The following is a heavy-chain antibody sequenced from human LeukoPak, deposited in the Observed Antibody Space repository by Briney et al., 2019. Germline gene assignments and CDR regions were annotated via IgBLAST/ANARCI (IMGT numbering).Heavy chain of an antibody. CDR1: GSSFTNYW. J-gene: IGHJ4*02. Sequence: GESLKISCKGSGSSFTNYWIACVRQKPPKDLEWMGIIYPDDSDTSYSPSFQGQVTISVDKSISTAYLQWSSLKASDSAIYYCEKLSSGWSLDYWGQGTLVTVSS. CDR3: EKLSSGWSLDY. D-gene: IGHD6-19*01. V-gene: IGHV5-51*01. CDR2: IYPDDSDT.